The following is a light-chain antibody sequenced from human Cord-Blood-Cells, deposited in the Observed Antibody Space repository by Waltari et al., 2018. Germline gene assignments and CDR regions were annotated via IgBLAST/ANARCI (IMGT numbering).Light chain of an antibody. V-gene: IGKV3-11*01. CDR2: DAS. CDR3: QQERT. J-gene: IGKJ2*01. CDR1: QSVSSY. Sequence: EIVLTQSPATLSLSPGERATLSCRASQSVSSYLAWYQQKPGQAPRLLIYDASNSATGIPARFSGSGSGTDFTLTISSLEPEDFAVYYCQQERTFGQGTKLEIK.